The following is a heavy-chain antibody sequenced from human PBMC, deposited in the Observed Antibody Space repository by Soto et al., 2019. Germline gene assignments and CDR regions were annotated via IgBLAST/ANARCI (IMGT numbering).Heavy chain of an antibody. D-gene: IGHD1-1*01. CDR2: ISAYNVNT. CDR3: ARGGTAETYYYYYGMDV. V-gene: IGHV1-18*04. J-gene: IGHJ6*02. CDR1: GYTFTSYG. Sequence: ASVKVSCKASGYTFTSYGISWVRQAPGQGLEWMGWISAYNVNTNYAQKLQGRVTMTTDTSTSTAYMELRSLRSDDTAVYYCARGGTAETYYYYYGMDVWGQGTTVTVSS.